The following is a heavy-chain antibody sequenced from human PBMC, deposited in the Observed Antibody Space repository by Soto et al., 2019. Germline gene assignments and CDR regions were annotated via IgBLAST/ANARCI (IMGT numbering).Heavy chain of an antibody. V-gene: IGHV3-23*01. D-gene: IGHD6-19*01. CDR2: ISGSGGAT. Sequence: GGSLRLSCAASGFTFSNYAMSWVRQAPGKGLEWVSGISGSGGATYYADSVKGRLTMSRDNSKNTLYLQMNSLRAEDTAVYYCAMIHMTIITVANSHWGQGTLVTVSS. J-gene: IGHJ4*02. CDR1: GFTFSNYA. CDR3: AMIHMTIITVANSH.